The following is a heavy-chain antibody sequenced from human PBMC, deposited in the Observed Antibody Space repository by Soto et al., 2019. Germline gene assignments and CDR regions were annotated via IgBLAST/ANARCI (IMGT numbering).Heavy chain of an antibody. D-gene: IGHD1-26*01. CDR2: ISGSGGST. CDR3: AKDQGSVVGANGATFDY. J-gene: IGHJ4*02. CDR1: GFTFSSYA. V-gene: IGHV3-23*01. Sequence: GGSLRLSCAASGFTFSSYAMSWVRQAPGKGLEWVSAISGSGGSTYYADSVKGRFTISRDNSKNTLYLQMNSLRAEDTAVYYCAKDQGSVVGANGATFDYWGQGTLVTVSS.